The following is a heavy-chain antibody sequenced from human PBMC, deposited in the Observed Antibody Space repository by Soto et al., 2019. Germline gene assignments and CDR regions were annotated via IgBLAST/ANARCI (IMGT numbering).Heavy chain of an antibody. Sequence: PGGSLGLSCAASGFTFSSYSMNWVRQAPGKGLEWVSYISSSSSTIYYADSVKGRFTISRDNAKNSLYLQMNSLRAEDTAVYYCVVIPPQTMVRGVAVDYWGQGTLVTVSS. V-gene: IGHV3-48*01. J-gene: IGHJ4*02. CDR3: VVIPPQTMVRGVAVDY. CDR1: GFTFSSYS. CDR2: ISSSSSTI. D-gene: IGHD3-10*01.